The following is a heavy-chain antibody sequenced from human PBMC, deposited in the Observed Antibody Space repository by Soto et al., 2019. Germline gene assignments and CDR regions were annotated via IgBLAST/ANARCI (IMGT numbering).Heavy chain of an antibody. Sequence: QGQLVQSGAEVKKTGSSVTVSCNASGGTFSIYGFSWVRQAPGQGPEWIGGIIPIMTTPNYAQTFQGRVTIVADDPTTTVYMELGSLKLEDTAVYYCTTSVGIAPTGEDGMDVWGQGTSITVSS. D-gene: IGHD2-8*02. CDR1: GGTFSIYG. V-gene: IGHV1-69*01. CDR3: TTSVGIAPTGEDGMDV. CDR2: IIPIMTTP. J-gene: IGHJ6*02.